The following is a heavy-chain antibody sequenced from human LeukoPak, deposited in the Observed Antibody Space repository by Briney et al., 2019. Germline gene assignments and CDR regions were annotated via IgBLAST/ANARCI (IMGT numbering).Heavy chain of an antibody. CDR1: GDTYTNYP. D-gene: IGHD1-26*01. J-gene: IGHJ4*02. CDR3: ARWSNAGGLDY. Sequence: ASVKVSCKASGDTYTNYPMHWVRQAPGQRLEWMGWINAGNGNTKYSQEFQGRVTITRGTSASTAYMELSSLRFEDMAVYYCARWSNAGGLDYWGQGTLVTVSS. V-gene: IGHV1-3*03. CDR2: INAGNGNT.